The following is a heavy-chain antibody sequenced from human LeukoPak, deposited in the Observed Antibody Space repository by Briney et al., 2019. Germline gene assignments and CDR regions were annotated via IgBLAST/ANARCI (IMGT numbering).Heavy chain of an antibody. J-gene: IGHJ4*02. D-gene: IGHD6-13*01. Sequence: PGGSLRLSCAASGFIFSSYSMSWVRQAPGKGLEWVSAIGGSGGNTYYADSVKGRFTISRDNSKNTLYLQMNSLRAEDTAVYYCAKESSWYKCDYWGQGTLVTVSS. CDR2: IGGSGGNT. CDR1: GFIFSSYS. CDR3: AKESSWYKCDY. V-gene: IGHV3-23*01.